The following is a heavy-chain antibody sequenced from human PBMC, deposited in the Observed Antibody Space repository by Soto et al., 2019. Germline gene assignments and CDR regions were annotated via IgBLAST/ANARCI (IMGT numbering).Heavy chain of an antibody. CDR2: IYYSGST. CDR3: ATLSGFGEELYYYYYMDV. V-gene: IGHV4-59*08. D-gene: IGHD3-10*01. Sequence: SETLSLTCTVAGGAISSDCCSCIRQPPGKGLEWIGYIYYSGSTNYNPSLKSRVTISVDTSKNQFSLKLSSVTAADTAVYYCATLSGFGEELYYYYYMDVWGKGTPVTVSS. J-gene: IGHJ6*03. CDR1: GGAISSDC.